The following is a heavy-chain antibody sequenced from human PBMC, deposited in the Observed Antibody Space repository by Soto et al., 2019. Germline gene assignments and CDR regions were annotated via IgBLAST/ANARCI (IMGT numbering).Heavy chain of an antibody. V-gene: IGHV4-31*03. Sequence: QVQLQESGPGLVKPSQTLSLTCTVSGGSISSGGYYWSWIRQHPGKGLEWNGYIYYSGSPYYNPSLQSRVTISVDTSKNQFSLKLSSVTAADTAVYYCARDEMGDGYNDMWGQGTLVTVSS. CDR1: GGSISSGGYY. CDR2: IYYSGSP. CDR3: ARDEMGDGYNDM. J-gene: IGHJ4*02. D-gene: IGHD3-22*01.